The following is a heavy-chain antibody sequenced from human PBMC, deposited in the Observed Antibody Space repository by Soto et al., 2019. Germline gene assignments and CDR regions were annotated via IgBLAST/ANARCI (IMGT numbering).Heavy chain of an antibody. V-gene: IGHV3-23*01. D-gene: IGHD6-6*01. CDR2: ISGSGGST. J-gene: IGHJ4*02. CDR3: AHSLAAQIYYFDY. CDR1: GFTFSSYA. Sequence: PGGSLRLSCAASGFTFSSYAMSWVRQAPGKGLEWVSAISGSGGSTYYADSVKSRLTITKDTSKNQVVLTMTNMDPVDTATYYCAHSLAAQIYYFDYWGQGTLVTVSS.